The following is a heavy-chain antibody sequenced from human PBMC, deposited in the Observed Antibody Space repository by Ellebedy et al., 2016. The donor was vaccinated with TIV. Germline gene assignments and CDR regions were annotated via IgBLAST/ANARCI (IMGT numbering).Heavy chain of an antibody. V-gene: IGHV3-23*01. CDR2: ITESGGNT. D-gene: IGHD4-23*01. Sequence: PGGSPRLSCAASGLTFSSHAMSWVRQAPGKGLEWVSSITESGGNTYYADSVKGRFTISRDNSKDTLFLQMNSLRAEDKAIYYCARDPVGVGPAFDVWGQGTMVTVSS. J-gene: IGHJ3*01. CDR1: GLTFSSHA. CDR3: ARDPVGVGPAFDV.